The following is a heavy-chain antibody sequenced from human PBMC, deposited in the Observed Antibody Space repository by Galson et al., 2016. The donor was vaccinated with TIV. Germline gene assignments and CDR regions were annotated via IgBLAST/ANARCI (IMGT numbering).Heavy chain of an antibody. Sequence: LSLTCTVSGDPISSYYWTWIRQSPGKGLEWIGYIYNNMDFSETTNYNPSLMSRITISLDTSRSHISLKLTSVTAADTAVYYCARQRNLSNGPWFDSWGQGALVTVSS. V-gene: IGHV4-59*08. CDR2: IYNNMDFSETT. J-gene: IGHJ5*01. CDR1: GDPISSYY. CDR3: ARQRNLSNGPWFDS. D-gene: IGHD2-8*01.